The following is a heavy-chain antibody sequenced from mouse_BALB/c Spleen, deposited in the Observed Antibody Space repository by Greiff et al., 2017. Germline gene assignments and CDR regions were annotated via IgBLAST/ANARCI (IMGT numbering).Heavy chain of an antibody. V-gene: IGHV3-6*02. CDR1: GYSITSGYY. CDR3: ARCLYDGYLDY. Sequence: EVKLQESGPGLVKPSQSLSLTCSVTGYSITSGYYWNWIRQFPGNKLEWMGYISYDGSNNYNPSLKNRISITRDTSKNQFFLKLNSVTTEDTATYYCARCLYDGYLDYWGQGTTLTVSS. D-gene: IGHD2-3*01. CDR2: ISYDGSN. J-gene: IGHJ2*01.